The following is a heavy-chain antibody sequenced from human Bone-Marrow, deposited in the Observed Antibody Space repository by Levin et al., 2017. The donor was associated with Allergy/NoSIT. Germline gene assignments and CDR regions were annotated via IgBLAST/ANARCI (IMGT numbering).Heavy chain of an antibody. Sequence: GGSLRLSCSASGFNFSSYWMHWVRQAPGKGLVWVSRINRDGSSTSYADSVKGRFTISRDNANNPLHLHMNSLRAEGTSVYYCARERVTTNWYFDLWSRGTLVTVSS. CDR1: GFNFSSYW. J-gene: IGHJ2*01. V-gene: IGHV3-74*01. CDR3: ARERVTTNWYFDL. CDR2: INRDGSST. D-gene: IGHD4-17*01.